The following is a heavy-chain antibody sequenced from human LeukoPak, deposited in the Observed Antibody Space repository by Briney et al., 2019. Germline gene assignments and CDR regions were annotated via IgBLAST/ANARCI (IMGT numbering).Heavy chain of an antibody. Sequence: GGSLRLSCAASGFIFSGYPMHWVRQAPGKGLEWVAVIWYDGSNKYYADSVKGRFTISRDNSKNTLYLQMNSLRAEDTAVYYCARSSSGWIDYWGQGTLVTVSS. V-gene: IGHV3-33*08. CDR1: GFIFSGYP. CDR2: IWYDGSNK. CDR3: ARSSSGWIDY. J-gene: IGHJ4*02. D-gene: IGHD6-19*01.